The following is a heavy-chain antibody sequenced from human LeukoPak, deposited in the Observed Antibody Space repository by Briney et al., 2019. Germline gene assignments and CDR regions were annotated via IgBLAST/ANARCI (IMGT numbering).Heavy chain of an antibody. Sequence: GGSLRLSCAASGFTFSDYYMSWIRQAPGKGLEWVSYISSSGSTIYYADSVKGRFTISRDNAKNSLYLQMNSLRAEDTAVYYCARDRVRVVVIPHFDYWGQGTLVTVSS. CDR1: GFTFSDYY. CDR3: ARDRVRVVVIPHFDY. V-gene: IGHV3-11*01. J-gene: IGHJ4*02. CDR2: ISSSGSTI. D-gene: IGHD3-22*01.